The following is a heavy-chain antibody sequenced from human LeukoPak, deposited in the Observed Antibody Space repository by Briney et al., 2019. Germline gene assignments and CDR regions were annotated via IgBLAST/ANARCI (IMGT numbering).Heavy chain of an antibody. CDR1: GFSLTTSGVG. D-gene: IGHD2-21*01. CDR3: ARVPSVIDAFDI. Sequence: ESGPTLVKPTETLTLTCTFSGFSLTTSGVGVTWIRQHPGKGLEWIAYIYYTGSTYYNPSLKSRLTISVDRSKNQFSLRLSSMTAADTAVYYCARVPSVIDAFDIWGQGTMVTVSS. V-gene: IGHV4-31*03. CDR2: IYYTGST. J-gene: IGHJ3*02.